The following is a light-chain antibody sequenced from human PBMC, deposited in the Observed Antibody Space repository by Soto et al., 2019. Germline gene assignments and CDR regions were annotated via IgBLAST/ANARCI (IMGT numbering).Light chain of an antibody. Sequence: DIVLTQSPATLSLSPGDRATLSCRASQSVTTSLAWYQQRPGQAPRLLIYRASNRATGTPARFSGRGSGTDFTLTISSIETEDFAVYFCQQRSKWPQTFGQGTKVDIK. CDR1: QSVTTS. J-gene: IGKJ1*01. CDR2: RAS. CDR3: QQRSKWPQT. V-gene: IGKV3-11*01.